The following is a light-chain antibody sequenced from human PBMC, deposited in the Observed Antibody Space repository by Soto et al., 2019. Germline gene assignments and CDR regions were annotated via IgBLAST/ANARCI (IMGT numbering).Light chain of an antibody. CDR1: QSLVFSDGNTY. Sequence: DVAMTQSPLSLPVTLGQPASISCRSSQSLVFSDGNTYLNWFQQRPGQSPRRFMYKVSHRDSGVPDRYSGSESGTDFKLKISRVEAEDVRVYYCRQGTHWPLTFGGGTKVQIK. CDR3: RQGTHWPLT. J-gene: IGKJ4*01. V-gene: IGKV2-30*01. CDR2: KVS.